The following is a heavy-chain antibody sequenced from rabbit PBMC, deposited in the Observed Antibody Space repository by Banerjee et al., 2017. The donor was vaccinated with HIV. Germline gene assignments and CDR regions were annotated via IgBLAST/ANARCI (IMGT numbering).Heavy chain of an antibody. V-gene: IGHV1S45*01. CDR2: INTSSGNT. J-gene: IGHJ4*01. CDR3: GRDLAGVMGWNFNL. CDR1: GFSFSDKYV. Sequence: QEQLEESGGGLVKLGRSLTLTCTASGFSFSDKYVMCWVRMAPGKGLEWIAGINTSSGNTGYASAAKGRFTNTKAATTTVTLQMTSPTAADTATYFCGRDLAGVMGWNFNLGGPGTLVTVS. D-gene: IGHD4-1*01.